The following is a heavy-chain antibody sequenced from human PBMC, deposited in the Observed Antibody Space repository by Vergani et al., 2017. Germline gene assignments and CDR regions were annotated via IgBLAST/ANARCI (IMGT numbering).Heavy chain of an antibody. J-gene: IGHJ3*02. CDR1: GGSFSGYY. CDR2: INQSGST. V-gene: IGHV4-34*01. D-gene: IGHD5-24*01. CDR3: ARVNPMMAAFDI. Sequence: QVQLQQWGAGLLKPSETLSLTCAVYGGSFSGYYWSWIRQPPGKGVEWIGEINQSGSTNYNPSLKSRVTTSVDTSKNHFSLKLSSVTAADTAVYYCARVNPMMAAFDIWGQGTMVTVSS.